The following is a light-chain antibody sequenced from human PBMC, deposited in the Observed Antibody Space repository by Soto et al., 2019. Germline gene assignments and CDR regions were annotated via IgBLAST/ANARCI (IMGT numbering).Light chain of an antibody. J-gene: IGLJ1*01. V-gene: IGLV2-8*01. CDR1: SSDFGNYNY. CDR2: EFI. Sequence: QSALTQPPSASGSPGQSVTISCTGSSSDFGNYNYVSWYQQHPGKAPKLMIYEFIKRPSGVPTRLSGSKSGNTASQTVSGLHAEDEADYYSTSCTDSNICVFGSGTKVTVL. CDR3: TSCTDSNICV.